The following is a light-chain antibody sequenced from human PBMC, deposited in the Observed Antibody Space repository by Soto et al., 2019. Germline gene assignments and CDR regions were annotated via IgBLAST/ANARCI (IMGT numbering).Light chain of an antibody. CDR3: AAWDDSLSGFV. J-gene: IGLJ1*01. V-gene: IGLV1-47*02. Sequence: QPVLTQPPSASGTPGQRVTISCSGSSPNIASNSVFWFQQLPGTAPKLLIYSNGQRPSGVPDRFSGSKSGTSASLAISGLRSEDEADYYCAAWDDSLSGFVFGTGTKVTVL. CDR1: SPNIASNS. CDR2: SNG.